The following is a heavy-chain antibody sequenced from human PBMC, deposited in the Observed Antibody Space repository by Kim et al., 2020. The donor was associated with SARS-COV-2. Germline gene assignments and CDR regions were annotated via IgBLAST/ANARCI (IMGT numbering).Heavy chain of an antibody. CDR2: VPHSGTST. Sequence: GGSLRLSCAASGFTFSDYYMSWVRQAPGKGLEWVAYVPHSGTSTFYSDSVKGRFTISKDSTKDSLYMQMDSTRVEDTAVYYCARGGIRSSGYPFFAYWG. CDR3: ARGGIRSSGYPFFAY. D-gene: IGHD5-12*01. CDR1: GFTFSDYY. V-gene: IGHV3-11*01. J-gene: IGHJ4*01.